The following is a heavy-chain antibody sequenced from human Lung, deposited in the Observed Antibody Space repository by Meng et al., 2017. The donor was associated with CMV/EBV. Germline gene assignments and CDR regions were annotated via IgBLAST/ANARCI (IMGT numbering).Heavy chain of an antibody. V-gene: IGHV2-26*01. CDR1: GFSLSNARMG. CDR3: ARITAAIGGYYYNGLDV. CDR2: IFSNDEK. J-gene: IGHJ6*02. D-gene: IGHD2-2*01. Sequence: GPTLVKPTQTLTLTCTVSGFSLSNARMGVGWIRQPPGKALEWLAHIFSNDEKTYSTSLKSRRTIPKDTSKSQVVLTMTNMDAVDTATYYCARITAAIGGYYYNGLDVWGQGTTVTVSS.